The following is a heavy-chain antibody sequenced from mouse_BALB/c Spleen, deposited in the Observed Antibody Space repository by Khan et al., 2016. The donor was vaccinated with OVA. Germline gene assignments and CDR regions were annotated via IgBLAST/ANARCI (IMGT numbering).Heavy chain of an antibody. J-gene: IGHJ2*01. CDR3: ARDRIDY. Sequence: QVQLKESGAELAKPGASVTISCKASGYTFTSYWMHWIKQSPGKGLEWIGYINPTSGYTYYNQKFTDKATLTADKSSSTAYMQLNSLTSDDSAVYYFARDRIDYWGKGTPLTVSS. V-gene: IGHV1-7*01. CDR2: INPTSGYT. CDR1: GYTFTSYW.